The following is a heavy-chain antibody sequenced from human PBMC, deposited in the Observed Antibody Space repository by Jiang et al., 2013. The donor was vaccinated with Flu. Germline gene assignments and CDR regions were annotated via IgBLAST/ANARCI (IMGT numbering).Heavy chain of an antibody. CDR1: GFTFSSYG. J-gene: IGHJ2*01. CDR2: IWYDGSKK. CDR3: ARDNANDWYFDL. D-gene: IGHD1-1*01. V-gene: IGHV3-33*01. Sequence: VQLVESGGGVVQPGRSLRLSCAASGFTFSSYGMHWVRQAPGKGLEWVAVIWYDGSKKYYADSVKGRFTISRDNSNNTLYLQMNSLRAEDTGVYSCARDNANDWYFDLWGLAPWSLS.